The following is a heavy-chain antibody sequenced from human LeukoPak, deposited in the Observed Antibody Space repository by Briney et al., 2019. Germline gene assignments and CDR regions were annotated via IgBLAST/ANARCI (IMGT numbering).Heavy chain of an antibody. V-gene: IGHV3-23*01. J-gene: IGHJ5*02. CDR2: ISGSGGST. D-gene: IGHD3-3*01. CDR1: GFTFSSYA. CDR3: AKSDFWSGYNWFDP. Sequence: GGSLGLSCAASGFTFSSYAMSWVRQAPGKGLEWVSAISGSGGSTYYADSVKGRFTISRDNSKNTLYLQMNSLRAEDTAVYYCAKSDFWSGYNWFDPRGQGTLVTVSS.